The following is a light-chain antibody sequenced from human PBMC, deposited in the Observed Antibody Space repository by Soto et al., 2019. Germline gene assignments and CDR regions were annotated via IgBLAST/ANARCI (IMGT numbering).Light chain of an antibody. J-gene: IGKJ2*01. Sequence: EIVMTQSPATLSVSPGERATLSCRASQNINNNLAWYQQKPGQAPRLLIYAASTRATGIPARFSGSGSGTEFALTISSLQSEDFAIYYCQQYNNWPPYTFGQGTKLELK. V-gene: IGKV3-15*01. CDR1: QNINNN. CDR2: AAS. CDR3: QQYNNWPPYT.